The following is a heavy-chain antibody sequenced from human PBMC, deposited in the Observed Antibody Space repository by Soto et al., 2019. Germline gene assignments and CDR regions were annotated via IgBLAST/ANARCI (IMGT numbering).Heavy chain of an antibody. CDR3: AKDPSSGWLGTDAFDI. CDR1: GFTFDDYA. D-gene: IGHD6-19*01. V-gene: IGHV3-9*01. CDR2: ISWNSGSI. Sequence: GGSLRLSCAAPGFTFDDYAMHWVRQAPGKGLEWVSGISWNSGSIGYADSVKGRFTISRDNAKNSLYLQMNSLRAEDTALYYCAKDPSSGWLGTDAFDIWGQGTMVTVS. J-gene: IGHJ3*02.